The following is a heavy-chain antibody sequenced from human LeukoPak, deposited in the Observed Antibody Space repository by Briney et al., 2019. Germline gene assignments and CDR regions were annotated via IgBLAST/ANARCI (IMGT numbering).Heavy chain of an antibody. CDR1: GDSFSYFY. D-gene: IGHD6-6*01. J-gene: IGHJ4*02. Sequence: SETLSLTCTVSGDSFSYFYWSWIRQPPGRGLEWIGYIYNSGNTNYNPSLKSRVTISLDTPKNQFSLQLNSVTPEDTAVYYCAREGSLFAARPLDYWGQGTLVTVSS. CDR2: IYNSGNT. V-gene: IGHV4-59*12. CDR3: AREGSLFAARPLDY.